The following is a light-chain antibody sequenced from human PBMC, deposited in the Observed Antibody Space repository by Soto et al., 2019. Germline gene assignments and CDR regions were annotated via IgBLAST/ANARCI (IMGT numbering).Light chain of an antibody. J-gene: IGKJ1*01. CDR2: KAS. Sequence: DIQMTQSPSTLSASVGDRVTITCRASQSISSWLAWYQQKPGKAPKLLIYKASTLKSGVPSRFSGSGSGTEFTLTISSMQTADFANYYCQHYHSYSEAFGQGTKVDIK. CDR1: QSISSW. V-gene: IGKV1-5*03. CDR3: QHYHSYSEA.